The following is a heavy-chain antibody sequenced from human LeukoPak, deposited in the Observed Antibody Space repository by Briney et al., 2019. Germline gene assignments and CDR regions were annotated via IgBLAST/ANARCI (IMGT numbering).Heavy chain of an antibody. CDR3: ARGGDCSSTSCYRGLDP. CDR2: ISAYNGNT. D-gene: IGHD2-2*01. Sequence: ASVKVSCKASGGTFSSYAISWVRQAPGQGLEWMGWISAYNGNTNYAQKLQGRVTMTTDTSTSTAYMELRSLRSDDTAVYYCARGGDCSSTSCYRGLDPWGQGTLVTVSS. V-gene: IGHV1-18*01. CDR1: GGTFSSYA. J-gene: IGHJ5*02.